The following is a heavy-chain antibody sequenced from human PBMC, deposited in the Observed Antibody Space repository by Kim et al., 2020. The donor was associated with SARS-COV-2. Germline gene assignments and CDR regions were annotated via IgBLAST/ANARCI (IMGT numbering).Heavy chain of an antibody. CDR3: ARDRGIVVVPAAMEFDY. CDR2: ISSSGSTI. J-gene: IGHJ4*02. Sequence: GGSLRLSCAASGFTFSSYEMNWVRQAPGKGLEWVSYISSSGSTIYYADSVKGRFTISRDNAKNSLYLQMNSLRAEDTAVYYCARDRGIVVVPAAMEFDYWGQGTLVTVSS. CDR1: GFTFSSYE. V-gene: IGHV3-48*03. D-gene: IGHD2-2*01.